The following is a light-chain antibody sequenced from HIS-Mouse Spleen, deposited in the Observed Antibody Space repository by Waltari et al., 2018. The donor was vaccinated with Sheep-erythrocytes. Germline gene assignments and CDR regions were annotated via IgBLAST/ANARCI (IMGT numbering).Light chain of an antibody. J-gene: IGKJ1*01. CDR2: LGS. Sequence: DIVMTQSPLSLPVTPGEPASISCRSSQSLLHSNGYNDLDWYLQKPGQSQQLLTYLGSNRASGVPDRFSGSGSGTDFTLKISRVEAEDVGVYYCMQALQTPRTFGQGTKVEIK. CDR3: MQALQTPRT. CDR1: QSLLHSNGYND. V-gene: IGKV2-28*01.